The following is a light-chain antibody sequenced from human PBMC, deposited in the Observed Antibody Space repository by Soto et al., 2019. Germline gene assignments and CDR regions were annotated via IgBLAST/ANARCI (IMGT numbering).Light chain of an antibody. V-gene: IGKV1-5*01. Sequence: DIQMTQSPSTLSASVGDRVTITCRASQSISSWLAWYQQKPGKAPKLLIYDASSLESGVPSRFSGSGSGTEFTLTISSLQPDDSATYYCQQYNSYSQFTFGPGIKVDI. CDR2: DAS. CDR3: QQYNSYSQFT. CDR1: QSISSW. J-gene: IGKJ3*01.